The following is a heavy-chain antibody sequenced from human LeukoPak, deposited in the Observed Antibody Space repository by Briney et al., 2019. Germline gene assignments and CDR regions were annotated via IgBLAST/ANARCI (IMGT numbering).Heavy chain of an antibody. V-gene: IGHV4-4*02. CDR3: ARSPTKRVIEDY. Sequence: PSGTLSLTCAVSGGSISSSNWWSWVRQPPGKGLEWIGEIYHSGSTNYNPSLKSRVTISVDKSKTQFSLKLTSVTAADTAMYYCARSPTKRVIEDYWGQGTLVTVSS. D-gene: IGHD3-16*02. CDR2: IYHSGST. CDR1: GGSISSSNW. J-gene: IGHJ4*02.